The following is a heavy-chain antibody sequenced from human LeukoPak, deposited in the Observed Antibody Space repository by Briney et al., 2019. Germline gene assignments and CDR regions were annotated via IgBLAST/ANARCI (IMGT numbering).Heavy chain of an antibody. D-gene: IGHD2-2*01. Sequence: SETLSLTCTVSGGSINTFYWSWIRQPPGKGLEWIGYIYYSGSTNYNPSLKSRVTISVDTSKNQFSLKLSSVTAADTAVYYCARVVVPAAPGWFDPWGQGTLVTVSS. J-gene: IGHJ5*02. CDR1: GGSINTFY. CDR2: IYYSGST. CDR3: ARVVVPAAPGWFDP. V-gene: IGHV4-59*01.